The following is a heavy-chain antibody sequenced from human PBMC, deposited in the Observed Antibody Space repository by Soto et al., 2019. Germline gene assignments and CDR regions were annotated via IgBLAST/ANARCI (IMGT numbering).Heavy chain of an antibody. J-gene: IGHJ5*02. CDR2: IWYDGSNK. V-gene: IGHV3-33*01. D-gene: IGHD6-6*01. Sequence: QVQLVESGGGVVQPGRSLRLSCAASGFTFSSYGMHWVRQAPGKGLEWVAVIWYDGSNKYYADSVKGRFTISRDNSKNTLYLQMNSLRAEDTAVYYCACHSSSSWFNWFDPWGQGTLVTVSS. CDR3: ACHSSSSWFNWFDP. CDR1: GFTFSSYG.